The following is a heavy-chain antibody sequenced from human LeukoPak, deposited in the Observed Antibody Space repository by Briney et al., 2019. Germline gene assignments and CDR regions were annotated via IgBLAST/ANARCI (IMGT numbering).Heavy chain of an antibody. CDR3: ARPTTPRYRHGMDV. J-gene: IGHJ6*02. CDR1: GFTFSSYA. V-gene: IGHV3-23*01. CDR2: ISGSGCST. D-gene: IGHD3-9*01. Sequence: PGGSLRLSCAASGFTFSSYAMSWVRQAPGKGLEWVSAISGSGCSTYYADSVKGRFTISRDNSKNTLYLQMNSLRAEDTAVYYCARPTTPRYRHGMDVWGQGPTVTVSS.